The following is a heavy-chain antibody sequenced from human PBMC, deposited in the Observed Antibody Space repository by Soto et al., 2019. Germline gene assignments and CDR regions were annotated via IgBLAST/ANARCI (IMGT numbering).Heavy chain of an antibody. CDR1: GYSFTSYW. D-gene: IGHD2-15*01. V-gene: IGHV5-51*01. CDR2: IYPGDSDT. J-gene: IGHJ2*01. Sequence: GESLKISCKGSGYSFTSYWIGWVRQKPGIGLEWMGIIYPGDSDTRYSPSFQGQVTISADKSVSTAYLQWSSLKASDTAMYYCARRAAYCSGGSCYPWWYFDLWGRGTLVTVSS. CDR3: ARRAAYCSGGSCYPWWYFDL.